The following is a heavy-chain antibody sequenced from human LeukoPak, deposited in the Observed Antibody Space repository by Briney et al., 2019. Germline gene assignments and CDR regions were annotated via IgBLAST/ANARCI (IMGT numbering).Heavy chain of an antibody. J-gene: IGHJ4*02. Sequence: GGSLRLSRAASGFTFSSYSMNWVRQAPGKGLEWVSSISSSSSYIYYADSVKGRFTISRDNAKNSLYLQMNSLRAEDTAVYYCAKGEYSSGHIDYWGQGTLVTVSS. V-gene: IGHV3-21*01. CDR2: ISSSSSYI. CDR1: GFTFSSYS. CDR3: AKGEYSSGHIDY. D-gene: IGHD6-19*01.